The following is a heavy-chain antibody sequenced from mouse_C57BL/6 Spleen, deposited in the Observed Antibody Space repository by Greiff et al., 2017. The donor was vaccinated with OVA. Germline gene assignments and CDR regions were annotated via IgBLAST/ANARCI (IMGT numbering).Heavy chain of an antibody. J-gene: IGHJ2*01. D-gene: IGHD2-5*01. CDR3: ARYYSNYNGYCDY. CDR1: GYTFTSYW. CDR2: IDPSDSET. V-gene: IGHV1-52*01. Sequence: QVQLQQPGAELVRPGSSVKLSCKASGYTFTSYWMHWVKQRPIQGLEWIGNIDPSDSETHYNQKFKDKATLTVDKSSSTAYMQLSSLRSEDSAVYYCARYYSNYNGYCDYWGQGTTLTVSS.